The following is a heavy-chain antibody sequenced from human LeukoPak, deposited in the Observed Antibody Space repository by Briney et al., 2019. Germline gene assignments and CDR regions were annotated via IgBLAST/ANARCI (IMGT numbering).Heavy chain of an antibody. J-gene: IGHJ4*02. V-gene: IGHV4-34*01. CDR3: ARGSSNWKPYGVLALIDY. CDR2: INHSGST. CDR1: GGSFSGYY. D-gene: IGHD1-20*01. Sequence: SETLSLTCAVYGGSFSGYYWSWIRQPPGKGLEWIGEINHSGSTNYNPSLKSRVTISVDTSKNQFSLKLSSVTAADTAVYYCARGSSNWKPYGVLALIDYWGQGTLVTVSS.